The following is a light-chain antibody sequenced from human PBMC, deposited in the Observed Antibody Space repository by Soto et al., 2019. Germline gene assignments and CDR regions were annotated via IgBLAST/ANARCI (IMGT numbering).Light chain of an antibody. CDR1: QSVSSN. CDR2: GAS. J-gene: IGKJ1*01. Sequence: EIVMTQSLVTLSVSPGERATLSCRASQSVSSNLAWYQQKPGQAPRLLIYGASSRATGIPYRFSGSGSGTDFTLTISGLEPEDFAVYYCQQYGNSRGTFGQGTKVDIK. V-gene: IGKV3-20*01. CDR3: QQYGNSRGT.